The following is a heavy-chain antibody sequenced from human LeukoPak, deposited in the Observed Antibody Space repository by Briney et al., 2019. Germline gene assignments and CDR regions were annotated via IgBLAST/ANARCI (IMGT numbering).Heavy chain of an antibody. D-gene: IGHD2-21*02. V-gene: IGHV3-7*01. CDR3: AKDHRAYCGGDCVDFDY. CDR2: IKQDGSEK. J-gene: IGHJ4*02. CDR1: GFTFSSYW. Sequence: GGSLRLSCAASGFTFSSYWMSWVRQAPGKGLEWVAKIKQDGSEKYYVDSVKGRFTISRDNAKNSLYLQMNSLRAEDTAVYYCAKDHRAYCGGDCVDFDYWGQGTLVTVSS.